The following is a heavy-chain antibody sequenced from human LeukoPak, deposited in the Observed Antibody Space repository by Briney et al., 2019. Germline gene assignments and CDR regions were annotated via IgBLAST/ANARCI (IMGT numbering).Heavy chain of an antibody. V-gene: IGHV3-21*04. J-gene: IGHJ4*02. CDR2: ISATDTYI. Sequence: GGSLRLSCAASGFIFSVNGMNWVRQAPGKGLEWVSLISATDTYIYYTDSVKGRFTVSRDNAKNSLYLRMNSLRAEDTALYYCARGSMVQTFDYWGQGTLVTVSS. D-gene: IGHD3-10*01. CDR3: ARGSMVQTFDY. CDR1: GFIFSVNG.